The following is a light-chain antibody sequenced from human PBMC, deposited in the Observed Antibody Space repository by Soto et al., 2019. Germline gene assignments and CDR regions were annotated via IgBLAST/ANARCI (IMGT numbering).Light chain of an antibody. Sequence: QSVLTQPPSASGSPGQSVAISCTGTSSDVGGYNYVSRYQQHPGKAPKLMIYEANKRPSGVPDRFSGSKSGNTASLTVSGLQAEDEADYYCSSYAGSSNVFGTGTKV. J-gene: IGLJ1*01. CDR1: SSDVGGYNY. CDR3: SSYAGSSNV. CDR2: EAN. V-gene: IGLV2-8*01.